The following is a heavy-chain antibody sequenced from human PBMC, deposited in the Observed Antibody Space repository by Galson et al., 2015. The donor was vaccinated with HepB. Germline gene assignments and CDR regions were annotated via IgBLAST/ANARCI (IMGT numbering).Heavy chain of an antibody. CDR2: ISYDGSNK. D-gene: IGHD3-22*01. Sequence: SLRLSCAASGFTFSSYGMHWARQAPGKGLEWVAVISYDGSNKYYADSVKGRFTISRDNSKNTLYLQMNSLRAEDTAVYYCAKDEKGGYYPTFDYWGQGTLVTASS. CDR1: GFTFSSYG. V-gene: IGHV3-30*18. J-gene: IGHJ4*02. CDR3: AKDEKGGYYPTFDY.